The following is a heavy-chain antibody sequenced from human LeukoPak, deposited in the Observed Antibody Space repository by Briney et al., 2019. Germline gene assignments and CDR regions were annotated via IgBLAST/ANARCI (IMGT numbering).Heavy chain of an antibody. Sequence: SETLSLTCTVSGDSFTSVTDYWAWIRQPPGKGLEWIASGDYSGGTYYNPSLESRVAISADMSKNQISLKLTSVTGADTAVYYCAREIWGAVWDAFDIWGQGTMVTVSS. V-gene: IGHV4-39*07. CDR3: AREIWGAVWDAFDI. D-gene: IGHD3-16*01. CDR2: GDYSGGT. CDR1: GDSFTSVTDY. J-gene: IGHJ3*02.